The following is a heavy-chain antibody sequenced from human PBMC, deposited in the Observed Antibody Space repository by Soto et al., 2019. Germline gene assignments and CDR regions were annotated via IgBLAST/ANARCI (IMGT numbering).Heavy chain of an antibody. CDR2: MNPNSGNT. D-gene: IGHD3-22*01. J-gene: IGHJ6*02. Sequence: ASVKVSCKASGYTFTSYDINWVRQATGQGLEWMGWMNPNSGNTGYAQKFQGRVTMTRNTSISTAYMELSSLRSEDTAVYYCAKITMITLVGYYYYGMDVWGQGTTVTVSS. CDR1: GYTFTSYD. CDR3: AKITMITLVGYYYYGMDV. V-gene: IGHV1-8*01.